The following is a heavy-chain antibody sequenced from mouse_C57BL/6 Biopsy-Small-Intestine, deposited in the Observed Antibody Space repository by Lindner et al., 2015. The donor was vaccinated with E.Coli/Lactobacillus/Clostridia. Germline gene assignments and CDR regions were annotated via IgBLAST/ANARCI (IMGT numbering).Heavy chain of an antibody. D-gene: IGHD1-1*01. V-gene: IGHV5-17*01. CDR3: VRADYNGWFAY. CDR1: GFTFSDYG. CDR2: ISFGSSNI. Sequence: VQLQEVWGGLVKPGGSLKLSCAASGFTFSDYGMHWVRQAPEKGLEWVAYISFGSSNIYYADTLKGRFTISRDNAKNTLFLQMTSLRSEDTAMYYCVRADYNGWFAYWGQGTLVAVSA. J-gene: IGHJ3*01.